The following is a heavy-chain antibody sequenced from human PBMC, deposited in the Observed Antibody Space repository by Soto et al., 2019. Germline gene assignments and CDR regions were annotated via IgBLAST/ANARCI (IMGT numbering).Heavy chain of an antibody. CDR2: IIPILGIA. CDR3: TSAPLTTKGEQWLVNMYRDV. V-gene: IGHV1-69*02. D-gene: IGHD6-19*01. Sequence: QVQLVQSGAEVKKPGSSVKVSCKASGGTFSSYTISWVRQAPGQGLEWMGRIIPILGIANYAQKFQGRVTITAKKSTNSAYMEVSSLRSEGTAVYYCTSAPLTTKGEQWLVNMYRDVWGKGTTVTVSS. J-gene: IGHJ6*03. CDR1: GGTFSSYT.